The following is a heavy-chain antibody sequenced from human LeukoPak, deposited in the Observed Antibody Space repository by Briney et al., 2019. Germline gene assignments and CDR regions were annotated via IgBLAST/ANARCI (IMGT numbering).Heavy chain of an antibody. CDR2: IYYSGST. CDR3: ARSFRYYYDSSGSRVEYFQH. CDR1: GGSNSSSSYY. D-gene: IGHD3-22*01. Sequence: SETLSLTCTVSGGSNSSSSYYWGWIRQPPGKGLEWIGSIYYSGSTYYNPSLKSRVTISVDTSKNQFSLKLSSVTAADTAVYYCARSFRYYYDSSGSRVEYFQHWGQGTLVTVSS. J-gene: IGHJ1*01. V-gene: IGHV4-39*01.